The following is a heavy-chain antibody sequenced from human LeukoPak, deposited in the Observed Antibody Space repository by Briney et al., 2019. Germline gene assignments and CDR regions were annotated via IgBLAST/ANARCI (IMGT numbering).Heavy chain of an antibody. CDR2: IIAYNGNT. Sequence: ASVKVSCKSSGYTFTIYGISLVRQAPGQGLELMGSIIAYNGNTNYAQKLQGRVTMTTDTSTSTAYMELRSLRSDDTAVYYCARDRRLYSSGWYGYWGQGTLVTVSS. V-gene: IGHV1-18*01. D-gene: IGHD6-19*01. CDR3: ARDRRLYSSGWYGY. J-gene: IGHJ4*02. CDR1: GYTFTIYG.